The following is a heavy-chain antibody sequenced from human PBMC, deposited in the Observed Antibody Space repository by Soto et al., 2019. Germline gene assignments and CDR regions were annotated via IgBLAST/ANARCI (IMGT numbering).Heavy chain of an antibody. V-gene: IGHV3-7*01. CDR2: IKQDGSEK. CDR3: ARGRGRITMVRGVLWDY. J-gene: IGHJ4*02. D-gene: IGHD3-10*01. Sequence: GGSLRLSCAASGFTFSSYWMSWVRQAPGKGLEWVANIKQDGSEKYYVDSVKGRFTISRDNAKNSLYLQMNSLRAEDTAVYYCARGRGRITMVRGVLWDYWGQGTLVTVSS. CDR1: GFTFSSYW.